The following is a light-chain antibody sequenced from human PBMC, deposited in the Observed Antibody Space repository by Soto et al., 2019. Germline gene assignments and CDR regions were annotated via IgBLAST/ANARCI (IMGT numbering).Light chain of an antibody. V-gene: IGKV1-5*03. Sequence: FQMTQSPSTLSASVGDRVTITCRASQTISSWLAWYQQKPGKAPKLLIYKASTLKSGVPSRFSGSGSGTEFTLTISSLQPDDFATYYCQHYNSYSEAFGQGTKVDVK. CDR2: KAS. J-gene: IGKJ1*01. CDR1: QTISSW. CDR3: QHYNSYSEA.